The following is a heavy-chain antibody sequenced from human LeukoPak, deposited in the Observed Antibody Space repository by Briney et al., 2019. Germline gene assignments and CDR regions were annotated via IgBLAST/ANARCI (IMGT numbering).Heavy chain of an antibody. CDR2: IYTSGST. CDR1: GGSISSYY. V-gene: IGHV4-4*07. CDR3: ARDFPLGSPYQLLSGNYYYYGMDV. J-gene: IGHJ6*02. Sequence: PSETLSLTCTVSGGSISSYYWSWIRQPAGKGLEWIGRIYTSGSTNYNPSLKSRVTMSVDTSKNQFSLKLSSVTAADTAVYYCARDFPLGSPYQLLSGNYYYYGMDVWGQGTTVTVSS. D-gene: IGHD2-2*01.